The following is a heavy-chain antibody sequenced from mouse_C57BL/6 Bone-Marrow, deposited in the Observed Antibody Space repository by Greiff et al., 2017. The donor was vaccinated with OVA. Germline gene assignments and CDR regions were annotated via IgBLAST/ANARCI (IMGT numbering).Heavy chain of an antibody. CDR1: GFTFSSYA. CDR2: ISDGGSYT. CDR3: ARGGSKRAWFAY. Sequence: EVKLMESGGGLVKPGGSLKLSCAASGFTFSSYAISWVRQTPEKRLEWVATISDGGSYTYYPDNVKGRFTISRDNAKNNLYLQMSHLKSEDTAMYYCARGGSKRAWFAYWGQGTLVTVSA. V-gene: IGHV5-4*03. J-gene: IGHJ3*01. D-gene: IGHD1-1*01.